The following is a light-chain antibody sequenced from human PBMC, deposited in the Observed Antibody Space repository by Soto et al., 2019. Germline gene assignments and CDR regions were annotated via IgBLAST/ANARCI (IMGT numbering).Light chain of an antibody. J-gene: IGLJ3*02. CDR2: EDK. V-gene: IGLV6-57*04. Sequence: NFMLTQPPSVSESPGKTVAISCTRSGGSIASNFVQWYQQRPGSAPTTVIYEDKLGHSGVPDRFSGSIDSSSNSASLTISGLMPEDEAEYFCPSYDSSWVYGGGTKLTVL. CDR3: PSYDSSWV. CDR1: GGSIASNF.